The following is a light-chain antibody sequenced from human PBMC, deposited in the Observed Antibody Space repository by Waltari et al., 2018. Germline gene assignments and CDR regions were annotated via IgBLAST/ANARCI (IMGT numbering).Light chain of an antibody. CDR3: QQYNDWPKIT. Sequence: EIVMTPSPATLSVPPGERATLPCRARQSVSSALTWYPQKPGPAPRLLFHGAPTRATGIPARFSGSGSGTDFTLSISSLQSEDFALYYCQQYNDWPKITFGQGTRLEIK. V-gene: IGKV3-15*01. J-gene: IGKJ5*01. CDR1: QSVSSA. CDR2: GAP.